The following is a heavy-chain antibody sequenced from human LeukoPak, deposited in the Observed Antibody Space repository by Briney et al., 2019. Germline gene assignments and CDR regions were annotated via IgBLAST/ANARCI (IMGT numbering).Heavy chain of an antibody. D-gene: IGHD1-26*01. CDR1: GGSISGYY. V-gene: IGHV4-4*07. CDR2: VHTSEST. Sequence: SETLSLTCTVSGGSISGYYWSWIRQSARKGLEWIGRVHTSESTSYNPSLKSRVTVSVDTSKNQFSLKLSSVTAADTAVYYCARGKALSGTYYYYFDYWGQGTLVTVSS. J-gene: IGHJ4*02. CDR3: ARGKALSGTYYYYFDY.